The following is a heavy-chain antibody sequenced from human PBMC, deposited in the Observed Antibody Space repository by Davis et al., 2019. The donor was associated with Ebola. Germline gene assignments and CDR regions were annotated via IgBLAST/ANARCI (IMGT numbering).Heavy chain of an antibody. J-gene: IGHJ4*02. D-gene: IGHD5-24*01. V-gene: IGHV3-30-3*01. Sequence: PGGSLRLSCAASGFTFSSYAMHWVRQAPGKGLEWVAVISYDGSNKYYADSVKGRFTISRDNSKNTLYLQMNSLRAEDTAVYYCARAPPGMATAYFDYWGQGTLVTVSS. CDR1: GFTFSSYA. CDR3: ARAPPGMATAYFDY. CDR2: ISYDGSNK.